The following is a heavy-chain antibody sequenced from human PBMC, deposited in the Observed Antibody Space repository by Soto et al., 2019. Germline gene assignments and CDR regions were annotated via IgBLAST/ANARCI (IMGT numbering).Heavy chain of an antibody. Sequence: SETLSLTCTVSGGSISSGGYYWSWIRQHPGKGLERIGYIYHSGSTYYNPSLKSRVTISVDTSKNQFSLKLSSVTAADTAVYYCARVPRDCSGGSCYRAIDYWGQGTLVTVPQ. V-gene: IGHV4-31*03. CDR2: IYHSGST. CDR3: ARVPRDCSGGSCYRAIDY. J-gene: IGHJ4*02. D-gene: IGHD2-15*01. CDR1: GGSISSGGYY.